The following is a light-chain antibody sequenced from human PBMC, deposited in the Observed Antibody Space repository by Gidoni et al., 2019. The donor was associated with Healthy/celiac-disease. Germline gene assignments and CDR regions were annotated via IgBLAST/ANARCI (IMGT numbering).Light chain of an antibody. V-gene: IGKV1-12*01. CDR3: QQANRFPYT. J-gene: IGKJ2*01. CDR1: QGISSW. CDR2: AAS. Sequence: IPMTPSPSSVSASVGDRVTITCRASQGISSWLAWYQQKPGKDPKRLIYAASSLQSGVPSRCSGSGAGTDVTLTISSLQQEEFATYYCQQANRFPYTFXXXTKLEIK.